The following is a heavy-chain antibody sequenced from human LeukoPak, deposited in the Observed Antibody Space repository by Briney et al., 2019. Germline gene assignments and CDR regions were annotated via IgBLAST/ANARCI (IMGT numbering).Heavy chain of an antibody. J-gene: IGHJ4*02. D-gene: IGHD2-2*01. CDR1: GYTFTSYY. CDR2: INPSGGST. CDR3: ARDLGYCSSTSCPTFDY. V-gene: IGHV1-46*01. Sequence: ASVKVSCKASGYTFTSYYMHWVRQAPGQGLEWMGIINPSGGSTSYAQKLQGRVTMTRDTSTSTVYMELSSLRSEDTAVYYCARDLGYCSSTSCPTFDYWGQGTLVTVSS.